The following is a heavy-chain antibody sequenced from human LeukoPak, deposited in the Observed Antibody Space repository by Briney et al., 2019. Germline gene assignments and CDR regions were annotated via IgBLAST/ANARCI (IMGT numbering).Heavy chain of an antibody. CDR2: ISGYNGKT. D-gene: IGHD3-16*01. CDR3: ARLSGVGEVADY. J-gene: IGHJ4*02. CDR1: GFPFTSNG. Sequence: ASVKVSCKASGFPFTSNGISWVREAPGQGLEWMGWISGYNGKTNYAQKVQGRVTMTTDTSTSTAYMELRSLRSDDTAVYYCARLSGVGEVADYWGQGTLVTVSS. V-gene: IGHV1-18*04.